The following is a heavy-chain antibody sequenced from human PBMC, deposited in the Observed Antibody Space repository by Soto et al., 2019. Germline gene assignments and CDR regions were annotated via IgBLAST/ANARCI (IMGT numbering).Heavy chain of an antibody. CDR1: GGSISSYY. CDR2: IYYSGST. Sequence: PSETLSLTCTVYGGSISSYYWSWIRQPPGKGLEWIGYIYYSGSTNYNPSLKSRVTISVDTSKNQFSLKLSSVTAADTAVYYCARQIVGVTYFDYWGQGTLVTVSS. V-gene: IGHV4-59*08. CDR3: ARQIVGVTYFDY. D-gene: IGHD1-26*01. J-gene: IGHJ4*02.